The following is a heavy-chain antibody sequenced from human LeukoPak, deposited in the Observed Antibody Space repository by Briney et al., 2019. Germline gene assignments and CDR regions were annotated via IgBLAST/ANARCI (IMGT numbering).Heavy chain of an antibody. D-gene: IGHD2-15*01. CDR1: GGSISSYY. CDR2: IYTSGST. J-gene: IGHJ3*01. CDR3: ARRYCSGGTCYSDRGAFDV. Sequence: SETLSLTCTVSGGSISSYYWSWIRQPAGKGLEWIGRIYTSGSTNYNPSLESRVTMSVDTSKNQFSLRLSSVTAADTAVYYCARRYCSGGTCYSDRGAFDVWGQGTMVTVSS. V-gene: IGHV4-4*07.